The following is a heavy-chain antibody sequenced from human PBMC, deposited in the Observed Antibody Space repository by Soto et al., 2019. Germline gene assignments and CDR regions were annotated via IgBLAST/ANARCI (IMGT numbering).Heavy chain of an antibody. CDR3: ARVYHVYGGPRNWYFDL. CDR2: VNHRGST. J-gene: IGHJ2*01. V-gene: IGHV4-4*02. D-gene: IGHD4-17*01. CDR1: SGSISSNYW. Sequence: QVQLQESGPGLVKPSGTLSLTCAVSSGSISSNYWWSWVRQPPGKGLEWIGEVNHRGSTKYYPSLNSRGAILAARPTNQFSLKLSSATATDTAVYYCARVYHVYGGPRNWYFDLWGRGTLVRVSS.